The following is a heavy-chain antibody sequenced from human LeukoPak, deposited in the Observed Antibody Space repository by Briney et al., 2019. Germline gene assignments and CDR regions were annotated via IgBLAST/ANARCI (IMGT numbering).Heavy chain of an antibody. CDR3: ASIGDRLWFGELDYFDY. Sequence: GGSLRLSCAASGFIFSSYGMHWVRQAPGKGLEWVAFIRYDGSNKYYADSVKGRFTISRDNSKNTLYLQMNSLRADDSAVYYCASIGDRLWFGELDYFDYWGQGTLVTVSS. J-gene: IGHJ4*02. CDR1: GFIFSSYG. CDR2: IRYDGSNK. V-gene: IGHV3-30*02. D-gene: IGHD3-10*01.